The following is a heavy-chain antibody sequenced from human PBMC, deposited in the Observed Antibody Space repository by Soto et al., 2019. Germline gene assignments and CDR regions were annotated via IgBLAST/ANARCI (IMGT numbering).Heavy chain of an antibody. CDR1: GGSISSGGYY. Sequence: PSETLSLTCTVSGGSISSGGYYWSWIRQHPGKGLEWIGYIYYSGSTYYNPSLKSRVTISVDTSKNQFSLKLSSVTAADTAVYYYARSAYTTVTSPTTLGYWGQGTLVTVSS. V-gene: IGHV4-31*03. D-gene: IGHD4-4*01. CDR2: IYYSGST. CDR3: ARSAYTTVTSPTTLGY. J-gene: IGHJ4*02.